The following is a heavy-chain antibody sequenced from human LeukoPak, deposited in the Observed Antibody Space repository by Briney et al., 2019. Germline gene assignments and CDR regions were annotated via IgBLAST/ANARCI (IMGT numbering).Heavy chain of an antibody. CDR3: ARGDGYQLLLTLDY. J-gene: IGHJ4*02. CDR1: GFTFSSHA. Sequence: GGSLRLSCAASGFTFSSHAMSWVRQAPGKGLEWVSLISGSGGSTYYADSVKGRFTISRDNSKNTLYLQMNSLRAEDTAVYYCARGDGYQLLLTLDYWGQGTLVTVSS. V-gene: IGHV3-23*01. D-gene: IGHD2-2*01. CDR2: ISGSGGST.